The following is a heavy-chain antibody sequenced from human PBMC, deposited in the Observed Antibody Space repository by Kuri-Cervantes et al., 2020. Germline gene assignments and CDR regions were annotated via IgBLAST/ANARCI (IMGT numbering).Heavy chain of an antibody. CDR1: GGSISSYY. Sequence: SETLSLTCTVSGGSISSYYWSWIRQPPGKGLEWIGYIYYSGSTNYNPSLKSRVTISVDTSKNQFSLKLSSVTAADTAVYYCARGLTWGIQKDYWGQGTLVTVSS. CDR3: ARGLTWGIQKDY. CDR2: IYYSGST. D-gene: IGHD5-18*01. J-gene: IGHJ4*02. V-gene: IGHV4-59*12.